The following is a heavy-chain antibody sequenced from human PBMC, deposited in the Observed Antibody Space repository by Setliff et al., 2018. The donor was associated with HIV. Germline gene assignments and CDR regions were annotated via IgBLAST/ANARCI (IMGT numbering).Heavy chain of an antibody. J-gene: IGHJ2*01. Sequence: GASVKVSCKASGGTFSRYAISRVRQAPGQGLEWMGGIIPILGIANYAQKFQGRVTITADKSTSTAYMDLSSLRSEDTAVYYCARGSSGYYPNWYFDLWGRGTLVTVSS. CDR2: IIPILGIA. V-gene: IGHV1-69*10. CDR1: GGTFSRYA. D-gene: IGHD3-22*01. CDR3: ARGSSGYYPNWYFDL.